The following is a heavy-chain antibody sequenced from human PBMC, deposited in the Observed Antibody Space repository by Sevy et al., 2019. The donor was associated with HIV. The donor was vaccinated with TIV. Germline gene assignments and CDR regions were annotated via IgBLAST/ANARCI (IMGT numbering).Heavy chain of an antibody. CDR3: ARGADYNFDI. CDR2: ISSSSRYI. V-gene: IGHV3-21*01. CDR1: GLTFSSYT. D-gene: IGHD3-10*01. J-gene: IGHJ3*02. Sequence: GGSLRLSCAASGLTFSSYTMNWVRQAPGKGLEWVSSISSSSRYIYNADSVKGRSTITRDNAKNSLFLLMHSLRAEDTALYYCARGADYNFDIWGQGTMVTVSS.